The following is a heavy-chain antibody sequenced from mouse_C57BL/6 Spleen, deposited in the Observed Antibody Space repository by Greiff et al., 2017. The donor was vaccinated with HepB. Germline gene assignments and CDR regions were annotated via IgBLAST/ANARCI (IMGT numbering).Heavy chain of an antibody. CDR2: ISSGSSTI. V-gene: IGHV5-17*01. CDR1: GFTFSDYG. J-gene: IGHJ4*01. CDR3: ARPGDYDERAAMDY. D-gene: IGHD2-4*01. Sequence: EVQLVESGGGLAKPGGSLKLSCAASGFTFSDYGMHWVRQAPEKGLEWVAYISSGSSTIYYADTVKGRFTISRDNAKNTLFLQMTSLRSEDTAMYYCARPGDYDERAAMDYWGQGTSVTVSS.